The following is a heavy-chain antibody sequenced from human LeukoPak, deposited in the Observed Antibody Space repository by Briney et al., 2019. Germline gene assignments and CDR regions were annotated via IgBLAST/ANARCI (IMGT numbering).Heavy chain of an antibody. J-gene: IGHJ5*02. V-gene: IGHV3-74*01. CDR1: GFTFSSYW. CDR3: AKREFGELPSWFDP. Sequence: GGSLRLSCAASGFTFSSYWMHWVRQAPGKGLVWVSRINTDGSTTSYADSVKGRFTISRDNSKNTLYLQMNSLSGEDTAVYYCAKREFGELPSWFDPWGQGTLVTVSS. CDR2: INTDGSTT. D-gene: IGHD3-10*01.